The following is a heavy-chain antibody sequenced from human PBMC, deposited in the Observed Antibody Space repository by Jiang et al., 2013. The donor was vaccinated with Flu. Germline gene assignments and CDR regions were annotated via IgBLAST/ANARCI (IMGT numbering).Heavy chain of an antibody. V-gene: IGHV2-5*02. Sequence: TQTLTLTCTFSGFSLSTSGVGVGWIRQPPGKALEWLALIYWDDDKRYSPSLKSRLTITKDTSKNQVVLTMTNMDPVDTAAYYCARQGSGSYLPLLFDYWGQGTLVTVSS. J-gene: IGHJ4*02. CDR3: ARQGSGSYLPLLFDY. CDR2: IYWDDDK. D-gene: IGHD3-10*01. CDR1: GFSLSTSGVG.